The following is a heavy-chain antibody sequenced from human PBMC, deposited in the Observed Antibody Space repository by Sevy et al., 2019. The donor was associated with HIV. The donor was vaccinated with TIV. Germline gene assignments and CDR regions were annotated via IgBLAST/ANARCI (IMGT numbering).Heavy chain of an antibody. CDR2: ISSSSSTI. J-gene: IGHJ3*02. D-gene: IGHD6-13*01. V-gene: IGHV3-48*02. CDR1: GFTFSSYS. Sequence: GGSLRLSCAASGFTFSSYSMNWVRQAPGTGLEWVSYISSSSSTIYYADSVKGRFTISRDNAKNSLYLQMNSLRDEDTAVYYCAREGKEGAASDDAFDIWGQWTMVTVSS. CDR3: AREGKEGAASDDAFDI.